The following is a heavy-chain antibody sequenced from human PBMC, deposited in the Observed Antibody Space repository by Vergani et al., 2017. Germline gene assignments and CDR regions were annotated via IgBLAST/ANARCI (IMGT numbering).Heavy chain of an antibody. CDR3: ARYGGLRAFDI. J-gene: IGHJ3*02. CDR2: ISSSSSTI. Sequence: EVQLVESGGGLVQPGGSLRLSCAASGFTFSSYSMNWVRQAPGKGLEWVSYISSSSSTIYYADSVKGRFTISRDNAKNSLYLQMNSLRAEDTAVYYCARYGGLRAFDIWGQGTMVTVSS. CDR1: GFTFSSYS. D-gene: IGHD3-16*01. V-gene: IGHV3-48*01.